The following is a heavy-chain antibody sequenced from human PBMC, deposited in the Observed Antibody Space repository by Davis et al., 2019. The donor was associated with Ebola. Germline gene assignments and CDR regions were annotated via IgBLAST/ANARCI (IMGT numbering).Heavy chain of an antibody. CDR1: GGSISSSGFY. J-gene: IGHJ4*02. D-gene: IGHD6-13*01. CDR3: ASGYSSSWYDY. Sequence: SETLSLTCTVSGGSISSSGFYWTWIRQPPGKGLEWIGSIYYSGSTHYNPSLKSRVTISVDTSKNQFSLKLSSVTAADTAVYYCASGYSSSWYDYWGQGTLVTVSS. CDR2: IYYSGST. V-gene: IGHV4-39*07.